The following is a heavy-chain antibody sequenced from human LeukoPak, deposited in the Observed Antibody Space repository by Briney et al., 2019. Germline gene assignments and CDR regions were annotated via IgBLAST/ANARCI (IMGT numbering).Heavy chain of an antibody. Sequence: SETLSLTCTVSGASVSSGSYDWSWLRQPPGKGLEWIGYIYYSGSTNYNPSLKSRVTISVDTSKNQFSLKLSSVTAADTAVYYCARTIVVVTPDGMDVWGQGTTVTVSS. V-gene: IGHV4-61*01. CDR3: ARTIVVVTPDGMDV. CDR1: GASVSSGSYD. J-gene: IGHJ6*02. CDR2: IYYSGST. D-gene: IGHD2-21*02.